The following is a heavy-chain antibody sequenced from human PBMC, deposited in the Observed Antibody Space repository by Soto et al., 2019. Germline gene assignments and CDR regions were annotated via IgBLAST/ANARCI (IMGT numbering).Heavy chain of an antibody. Sequence: PSETLSLTCTVAGGSINSSDYYWTWIRQHPEKGLEWIGYIYYSGSTNYNPSLKSRVTISVDTSKNQFSLKLSSVTAADTAVYYCARLEQWLRGNWFDPWGQGTLVTVSS. CDR3: ARLEQWLRGNWFDP. CDR1: GGSINSSDYY. CDR2: IYYSGST. D-gene: IGHD6-19*01. J-gene: IGHJ5*02. V-gene: IGHV4-61*05.